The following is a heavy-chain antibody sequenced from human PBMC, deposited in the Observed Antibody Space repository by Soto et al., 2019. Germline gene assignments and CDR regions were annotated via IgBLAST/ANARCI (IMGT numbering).Heavy chain of an antibody. Sequence: QPGGSLRLSCAASGFTVSSNYMSWVRQASGKGLEWVSVIYSGGSAYYADSVKGRFTISRDNSKNTLYLQMNSLRAEDTAVYYCARGNPGGPEYYFDYWGQGTLVTVSS. D-gene: IGHD3-10*01. J-gene: IGHJ4*02. V-gene: IGHV3-53*01. CDR3: ARGNPGGPEYYFDY. CDR1: GFTVSSNY. CDR2: IYSGGSA.